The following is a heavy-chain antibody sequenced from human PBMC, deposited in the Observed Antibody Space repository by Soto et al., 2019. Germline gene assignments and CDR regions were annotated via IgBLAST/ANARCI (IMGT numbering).Heavy chain of an antibody. J-gene: IGHJ4*02. D-gene: IGHD2-21*02. V-gene: IGHV3-23*01. CDR2: ISGSGGST. CDR3: AKQVYCGGDCYSGYFDY. Sequence: GGSLRLSCAASGFTFSTYAMFWVRQAPGKGLEWVSAISGSGGSTYYADTVRGRFTISRDNPKNTLYLQMNSLRAEDTAVYYCAKQVYCGGDCYSGYFDYWGQGTLVTVSS. CDR1: GFTFSTYA.